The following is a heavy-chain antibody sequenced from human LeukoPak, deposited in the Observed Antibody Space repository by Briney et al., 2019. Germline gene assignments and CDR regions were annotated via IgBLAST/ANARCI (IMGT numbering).Heavy chain of an antibody. CDR1: GFTFSSYG. V-gene: IGHV3-30*18. J-gene: IGHJ4*02. CDR3: AKDEIGAVAGLIDY. CDR2: ISYDGSNK. Sequence: PGRSLRLSCAASGFTFSSYGMYWVRQAPGKGLEWVALISYDGSNKYYADSVEGRFTISRDNSKNTLYLQMNSLRAEDTAVYYCAKDEIGAVAGLIDYWGQGTLVTVSS. D-gene: IGHD6-19*01.